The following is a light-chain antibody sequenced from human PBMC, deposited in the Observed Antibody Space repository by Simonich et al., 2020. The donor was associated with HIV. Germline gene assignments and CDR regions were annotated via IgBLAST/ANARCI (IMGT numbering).Light chain of an antibody. J-gene: IGLJ2*01. CDR2: EDN. CDR1: SGSIARNY. CDR3: QSYDSSNHVV. V-gene: IGLV6-57*03. Sequence: LTQPASVSGSPGKTVTISCTRSSGSIARNYVQWYQQRPGSAPTTVIYEDNQRPSGVPDRFSGSIDSSSNSASLTISGLKTEDEADYYCQSYDSSNHVVFGGGAKLTVL.